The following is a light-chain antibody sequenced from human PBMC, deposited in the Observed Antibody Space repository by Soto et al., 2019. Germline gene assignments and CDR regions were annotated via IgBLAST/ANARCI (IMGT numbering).Light chain of an antibody. CDR2: AAS. Sequence: DIQMTQSPSSLSASVGDRVTITCQASQSISSYLNWYQQKPGKAPKLLIYAASSLQSGVPSRFSGSGSGTAFTISSLSPQAIATEYCQQYHSYPTPHTFGEGTKVEIK. J-gene: IGKJ4*01. V-gene: IGKV1-39*01. CDR3: QQYHSYPTPHT. CDR1: QSISSY.